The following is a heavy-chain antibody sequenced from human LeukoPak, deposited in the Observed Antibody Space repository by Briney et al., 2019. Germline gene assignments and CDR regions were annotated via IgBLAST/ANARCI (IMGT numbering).Heavy chain of an antibody. J-gene: IGHJ3*01. D-gene: IGHD1-20*01. V-gene: IGHV4-39*01. CDR3: ARLRHNFDYYDV. CDR1: GDPFTSTHYW. CDR2: IQCTGRT. Sequence: PSETLSLTCTISGDPFTSTHYWWDWVRLSPGEGLEWIGAIQCTGRTFSNPSLKSRVTIPVDASKRQFSLDLRSATAADTAVYYCARLRHNFDYYDVWGQGTRVTV.